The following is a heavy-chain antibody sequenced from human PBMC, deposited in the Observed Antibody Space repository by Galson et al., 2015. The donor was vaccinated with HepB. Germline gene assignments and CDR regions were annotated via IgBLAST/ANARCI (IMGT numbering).Heavy chain of an antibody. J-gene: IGHJ4*02. D-gene: IGHD4-17*01. CDR3: AKDRGIDYGDYFFVTAFTTQPGYFDY. Sequence: SLRLSCAASGFTFDDYAMHWVRQAPGKGLEWVSGISWNSGSIGYADSVKGRFTISRDNAKNSLYLQMNSLRAEDTALYYCAKDRGIDYGDYFFVTAFTTQPGYFDYWGQGTLVTVSS. CDR1: GFTFDDYA. V-gene: IGHV3-9*01. CDR2: ISWNSGSI.